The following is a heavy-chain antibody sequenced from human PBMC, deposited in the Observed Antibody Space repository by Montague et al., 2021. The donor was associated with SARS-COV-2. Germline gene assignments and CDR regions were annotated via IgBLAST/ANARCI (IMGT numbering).Heavy chain of an antibody. CDR2: MYIDGAT. D-gene: IGHD3-3*01. J-gene: IGHJ3*02. CDR3: ARGTGPRSITLFGVIISGHVFDI. CDR1: GGSINSGSHY. V-gene: IGHV4-61*02. Sequence: TLSLTCSVSGGSINSGSHYWTWIRQPAGRGLEWLGRMYIDGATAYNPSHQGRVTISGDTSKNQFSLRLHSVTAADTAVYYCARGTGPRSITLFGVIISGHVFDIWGQGTMVTVSS.